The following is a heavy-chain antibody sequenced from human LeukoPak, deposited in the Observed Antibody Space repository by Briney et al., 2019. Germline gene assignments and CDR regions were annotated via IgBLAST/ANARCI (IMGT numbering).Heavy chain of an antibody. Sequence: SETLSLTCTVSGGSISSYYWSWIRQPPGKGLEWIGYIYYSGSTNYNPSLKSRVTISVDTSKNQFSLKLSSVTAADTAVYYCARLRGYSYATYYYYYGMDVWGQGTTVTVSS. CDR2: IYYSGST. CDR1: GGSISSYY. CDR3: ARLRGYSYATYYYYYGMDV. J-gene: IGHJ6*02. D-gene: IGHD5-18*01. V-gene: IGHV4-59*01.